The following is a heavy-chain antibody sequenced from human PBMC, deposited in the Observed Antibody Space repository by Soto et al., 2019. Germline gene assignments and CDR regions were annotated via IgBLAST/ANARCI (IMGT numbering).Heavy chain of an antibody. D-gene: IGHD6-19*01. CDR2: ISYDGSNK. Sequence: QVQLVESGGGVVQPGRPLRLSCAASGFTFSSYGMHWVRQAPGKGLEWVAVISYDGSNKYYADSLKGRFTISRDNSKNTLYLQMNSLRAEDTAVYYCARDGKWLALPDYWGQGTLVTVSS. V-gene: IGHV3-30*03. CDR1: GFTFSSYG. J-gene: IGHJ4*02. CDR3: ARDGKWLALPDY.